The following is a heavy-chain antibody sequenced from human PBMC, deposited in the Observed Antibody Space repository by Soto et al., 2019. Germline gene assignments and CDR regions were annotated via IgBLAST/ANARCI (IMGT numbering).Heavy chain of an antibody. Sequence: SETLSLTCTVSGGSISSGGYYWSWIRQHPGKGLEWIGYIYYSGSTYYNPSLKSRVTISVDTSKNQFSLKLSSVTAADTAVYYCAREVGGSYDILPGYYQVIHYSGQATLVTVSS. V-gene: IGHV4-31*03. CDR1: GGSISSGGYY. CDR2: IYYSGST. J-gene: IGHJ4*02. D-gene: IGHD3-9*01. CDR3: AREVGGSYDILPGYYQVIHY.